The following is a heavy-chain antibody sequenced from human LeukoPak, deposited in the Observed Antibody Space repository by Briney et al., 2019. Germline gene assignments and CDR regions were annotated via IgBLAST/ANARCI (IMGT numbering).Heavy chain of an antibody. D-gene: IGHD6-25*01. CDR1: GGSFSGYY. J-gene: IGHJ4*02. CDR2: INHSGST. CDR3: ARRGSSARGTRGRYFDY. V-gene: IGHV4-34*01. Sequence: PSETLSLTCAVYGGSFSGYYWSWIRQPPGKGLEWIGEINHSGSTNYNPSLKSRVTISVDTSKNQFSLKLSSVTAADTAVYYCARRGSSARGTRGRYFDYWGQGTLVTVSS.